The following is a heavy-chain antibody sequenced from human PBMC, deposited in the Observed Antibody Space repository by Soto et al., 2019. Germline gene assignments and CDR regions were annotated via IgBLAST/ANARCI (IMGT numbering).Heavy chain of an antibody. CDR3: ARVGGGSGSPPAVDY. V-gene: IGHV3-53*02. CDR2: ISGSGTT. J-gene: IGHJ4*02. D-gene: IGHD3-10*01. Sequence: EVQLVETGGGLIQPGGSLRLSCAASGFTVSNNYMTWARQSPRKGLEWVSIISGSGTTFYAESVKGRCTISRDDSKNALYLQMHSLRGENSAIYCCARVGGGSGSPPAVDYWGQGTLVTVSS. CDR1: GFTVSNNY.